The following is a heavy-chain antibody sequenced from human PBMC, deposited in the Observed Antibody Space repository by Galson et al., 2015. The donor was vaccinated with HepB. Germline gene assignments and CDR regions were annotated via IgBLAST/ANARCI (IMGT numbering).Heavy chain of an antibody. CDR3: AHRASGSYEGVFDY. D-gene: IGHD3-10*01. CDR1: GFSMSSNGMG. V-gene: IGHV2-5*02. Sequence: PALVKPTQTLTLTCTFSGFSMSSNGMGVGWIRQPPGKALEWLALIYWDDNERYSPSLKSRFTITKDTSKNQVVLTMTNMDPVDTATYYCAHRASGSYEGVFDYWGQGTLVTVSS. CDR2: IYWDDNE. J-gene: IGHJ4*02.